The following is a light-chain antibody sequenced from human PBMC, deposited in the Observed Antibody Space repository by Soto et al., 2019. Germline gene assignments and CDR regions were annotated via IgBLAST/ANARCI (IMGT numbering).Light chain of an antibody. J-gene: IGKJ2*01. CDR1: QSISSY. CDR3: QQSYSTPQYT. V-gene: IGKV1-39*01. Sequence: DIQMTQSPSSLSASVGDRVTITCRASQSISSYLNWYQQKPGKAPKLLIYAASSLQSGVPSRFSGSGSGTDFTLTISSLLPEDFATYYCQQSYSTPQYTFGQGTKLEIQ. CDR2: AAS.